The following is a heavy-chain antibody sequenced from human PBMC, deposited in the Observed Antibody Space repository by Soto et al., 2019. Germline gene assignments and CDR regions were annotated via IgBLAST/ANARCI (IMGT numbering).Heavy chain of an antibody. V-gene: IGHV3-30*04. Sequence: GVSLRLSCAASGFTFSSYAMSWVRQAPGKGLEWVAVISDDGSNKYYADSVKGRFTISRDNSRNTLYLQMNSLRGEDTAVYSCTRVEQWLYIAKYWGQGTLVTVSS. J-gene: IGHJ4*02. CDR3: TRVEQWLYIAKY. CDR2: ISDDGSNK. CDR1: GFTFSSYA. D-gene: IGHD6-19*01.